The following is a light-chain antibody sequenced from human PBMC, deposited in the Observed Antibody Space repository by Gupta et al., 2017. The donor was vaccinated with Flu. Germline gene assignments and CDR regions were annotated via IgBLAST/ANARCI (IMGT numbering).Light chain of an antibody. CDR3: LQDYEYPWT. CDR2: VTS. V-gene: IGKV1-6*01. Sequence: AIQMTQSPSSLSASVGDRVTITCRAGQDIRQDLGWYQKKPGKAPKLLIYVTSSLQSGVPSRFRGSGSGTDFTLTITSLQPEDFATYYCLQDYEYPWTFGQGTKVGI. CDR1: QDIRQD. J-gene: IGKJ1*01.